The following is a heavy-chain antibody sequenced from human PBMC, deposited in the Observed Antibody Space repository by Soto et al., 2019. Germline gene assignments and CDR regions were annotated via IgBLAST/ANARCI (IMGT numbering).Heavy chain of an antibody. CDR2: IYYSGST. J-gene: IGHJ6*03. Sequence: SETLSLTCTVSGGSISSSSYYWGWIRQPPGKGLEWIGSIYYSGSTYYNPSLKSRVTISVDTSKNQFSLRLSSVTAAETAVYYCARHGKTDYYMDVWGKGTTVTVSS. V-gene: IGHV4-39*01. CDR1: GGSISSSSYY. D-gene: IGHD1-1*01. CDR3: ARHGKTDYYMDV.